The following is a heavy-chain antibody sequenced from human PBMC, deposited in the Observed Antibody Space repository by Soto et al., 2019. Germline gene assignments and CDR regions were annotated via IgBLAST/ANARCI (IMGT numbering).Heavy chain of an antibody. CDR3: ARHWMGVRDFPDY. CDR2: IDPSDSYT. CDR1: GYSFTSYW. D-gene: IGHD3-10*01. V-gene: IGHV5-10-1*01. Sequence: PVESLKISCKGSGYSFTSYWIGCFLQMAGKVLEWMGRIDPSDSYTNYSPSFQGHVTISADKSISTAYLQWSSLKASDTAMYYCARHWMGVRDFPDYWGQGTLVTVSS. J-gene: IGHJ4*02.